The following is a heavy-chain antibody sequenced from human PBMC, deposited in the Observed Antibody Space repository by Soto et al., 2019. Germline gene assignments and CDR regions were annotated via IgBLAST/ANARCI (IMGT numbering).Heavy chain of an antibody. CDR2: IYHSGST. CDR3: AGIGTTVTPFVY. D-gene: IGHD4-17*01. Sequence: SETLSLTCAVSGDSISSDNWWNCVRQPPGRGLEWIGEIYHSGSTNYNPSLKSRVTISVDKSKNQFSLKLTSVTAADTDVYYCAGIGTTVTPFVYWGQGTLVTAPQ. V-gene: IGHV4-4*02. CDR1: GDSISSDNW. J-gene: IGHJ4*02.